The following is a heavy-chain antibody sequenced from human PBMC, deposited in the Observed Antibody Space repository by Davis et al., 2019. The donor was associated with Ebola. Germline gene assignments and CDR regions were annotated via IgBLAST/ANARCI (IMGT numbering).Heavy chain of an antibody. CDR1: GFTFSDYA. Sequence: GESLKISCAASGFTFSDYAMHCVRQAPGKGLEGVGMVSFDGNNKYYADSVKGRFTISRDTSNNRLYLQMTSLRAEDTAVYYCTRVRGGRQLVPYFDYWGQGALVTVSS. CDR3: TRVRGGRQLVPYFDY. CDR2: VSFDGNNK. J-gene: IGHJ4*02. D-gene: IGHD6-6*01. V-gene: IGHV3-30*14.